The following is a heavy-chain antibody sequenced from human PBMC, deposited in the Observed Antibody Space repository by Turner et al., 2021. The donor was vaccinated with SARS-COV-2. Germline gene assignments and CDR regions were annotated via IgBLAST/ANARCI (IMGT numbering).Heavy chain of an antibody. CDR2: ISWNSGSI. V-gene: IGHV3-9*01. J-gene: IGHJ3*02. D-gene: IGHD6-19*01. CDR3: AKGGEIAVAGNAFDI. Sequence: EVQLVESGGGLVQPGRSLRLSCAASGFTFDDYGMHWVREAPGKRLGCVSGISWNSGSIGYADSVKGRFTISRDNAKNSLYLQMNSLRAEDTALDYCAKGGEIAVAGNAFDIWGQGTMVTVSS. CDR1: GFTFDDYG.